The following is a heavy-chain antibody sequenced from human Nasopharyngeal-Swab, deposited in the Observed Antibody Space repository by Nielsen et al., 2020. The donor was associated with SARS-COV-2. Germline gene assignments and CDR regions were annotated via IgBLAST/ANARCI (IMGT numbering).Heavy chain of an antibody. Sequence: GESLKISCAASGFTFSSYAMSLVRQAPGKGLEWVSAISGSGGSTYYADSVKGRFTISRDNSKNTLYLQMNSLRAEDTAVYYCAKGLVIQSEYFQHWGQGTLVTVAS. V-gene: IGHV3-23*01. CDR2: ISGSGGST. CDR1: GFTFSSYA. D-gene: IGHD5-18*01. CDR3: AKGLVIQSEYFQH. J-gene: IGHJ1*01.